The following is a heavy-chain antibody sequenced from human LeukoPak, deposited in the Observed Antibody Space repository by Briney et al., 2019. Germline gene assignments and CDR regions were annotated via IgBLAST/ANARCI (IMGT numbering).Heavy chain of an antibody. CDR3: AKVEEEYYFDY. CDR1: GGSICSYY. D-gene: IGHD1-1*01. V-gene: IGHV4-59*01. J-gene: IGHJ4*02. CDR2: IYYSGST. Sequence: SETLSLTCTVSGGSICSYYWSWIRQPPGKGLEWIGYIYYSGSTNYNTSLKSRVTISVDTPKNQFSLKLSSVTAADTAVYYCAKVEEEYYFDYWGQGTLVTVSS.